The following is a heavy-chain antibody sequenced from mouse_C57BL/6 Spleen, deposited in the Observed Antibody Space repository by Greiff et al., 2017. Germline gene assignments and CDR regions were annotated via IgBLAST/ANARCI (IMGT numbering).Heavy chain of an antibody. D-gene: IGHD2-4*01. Sequence: EVQLQQSGPELVKPGASVKISCKASGYTFTDYYMNWVKQSHGKSLEWIGDINPNNGGTSYNQKFKGKATLTVDKSSSTAYMQLKSLTSEDSAVYYCAKASDYPYFDYGGQGTTLTVSS. CDR2: INPNNGGT. CDR3: AKASDYPYFDY. V-gene: IGHV1-26*01. CDR1: GYTFTDYY. J-gene: IGHJ2*01.